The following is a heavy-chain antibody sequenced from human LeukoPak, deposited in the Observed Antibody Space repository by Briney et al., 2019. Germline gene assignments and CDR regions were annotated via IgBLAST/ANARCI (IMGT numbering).Heavy chain of an antibody. Sequence: SETLSLTCAVYGGSFSGYFWSWIRQPPGKGREWIGEINHSGNTNYNPSLKSRVSISVDTSKNQFSLRLSSVTAADTAVYYCARIRKCSSASCYRAWFDPWGQGTLVTVSS. CDR2: INHSGNT. V-gene: IGHV4-34*01. D-gene: IGHD2-2*01. CDR1: GGSFSGYF. J-gene: IGHJ5*02. CDR3: ARIRKCSSASCYRAWFDP.